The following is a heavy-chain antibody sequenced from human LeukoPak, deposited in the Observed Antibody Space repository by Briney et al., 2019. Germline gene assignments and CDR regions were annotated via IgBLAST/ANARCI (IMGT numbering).Heavy chain of an antibody. CDR3: ATPYPREYCSSTTCYFNY. J-gene: IGHJ4*02. Sequence: GESLKISCKGSGYDFTTYWIGWVRQMPGKGLEWMGIIYPGDSDTRYSPSLQGQVTISADKSISTAYLQWSSLKASDTAMYYCATPYPREYCSSTTCYFNYWGQGTLVTVSS. D-gene: IGHD2-2*01. V-gene: IGHV5-51*01. CDR2: IYPGDSDT. CDR1: GYDFTTYW.